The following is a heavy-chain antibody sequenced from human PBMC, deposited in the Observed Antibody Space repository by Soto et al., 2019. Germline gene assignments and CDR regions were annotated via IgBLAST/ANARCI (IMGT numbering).Heavy chain of an antibody. CDR1: GDSIISSDFY. D-gene: IGHD3-3*02. J-gene: IGHJ5*02. CDR2: IFYLGSS. Sequence: SETLSLTCTVSGDSIISSDFYWGWVRQPPGKGLEWIGSIFYLGSSYYNPSLKSRVTMSVDTSKNQFSLRLRSVTAADTALYFCARNSLALRKNNWFDPWGQGIMVTVPS. CDR3: ARNSLALRKNNWFDP. V-gene: IGHV4-39*01.